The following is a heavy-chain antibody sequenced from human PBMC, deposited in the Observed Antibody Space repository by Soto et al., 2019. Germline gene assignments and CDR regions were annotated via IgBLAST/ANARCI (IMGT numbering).Heavy chain of an antibody. CDR2: SYYSGST. CDR3: ARVPSAIWRRSIQIWEYYFDY. J-gene: IGHJ4*02. CDR1: GGSVSSGSFY. Sequence: SETLSLTCTVSGGSVSSGSFYWSWIRQPPGKGLEWIGYSYYSGSTNYNPSLKSRVTISVDTSKNQFSLKLRSVTAADTAVYYCARVPSAIWRRSIQIWEYYFDYWGQGTLVTVSS. V-gene: IGHV4-61*01. D-gene: IGHD5-18*01.